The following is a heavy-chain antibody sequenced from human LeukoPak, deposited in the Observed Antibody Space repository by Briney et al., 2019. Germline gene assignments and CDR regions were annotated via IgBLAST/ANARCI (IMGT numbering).Heavy chain of an antibody. J-gene: IGHJ4*02. CDR3: ARADTTAAAGD. CDR2: ISSSSYI. Sequence: PWGSLRLSCAASGFTFSSYSMNWVRQAPGKGLEWVSSISSSSYIYYADSVKGRFTISRDNAKNSLYLQMNSLRAEDTAVYYCARADTTAAAGDWGQGTLVTVSS. D-gene: IGHD6-13*01. V-gene: IGHV3-21*01. CDR1: GFTFSSYS.